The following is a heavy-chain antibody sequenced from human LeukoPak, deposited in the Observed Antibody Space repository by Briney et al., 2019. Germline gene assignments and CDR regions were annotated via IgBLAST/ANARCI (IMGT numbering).Heavy chain of an antibody. CDR2: INPDGNKK. Sequence: PGGSLRLSCAVSGLTFSSSWMDWVRQAPGKGLEWVASINPDGNKKYSADSVKGRFTISRDNAENSLYLQMNSLRVEDTAFYYCARDLAYSRLDYWGQGMLVXVSS. CDR3: ARDLAYSRLDY. CDR1: GLTFSSSW. J-gene: IGHJ4*02. V-gene: IGHV3-7*01. D-gene: IGHD5-18*01.